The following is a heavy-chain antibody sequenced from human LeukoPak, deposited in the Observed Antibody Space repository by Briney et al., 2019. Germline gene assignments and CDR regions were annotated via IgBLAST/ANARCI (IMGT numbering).Heavy chain of an antibody. J-gene: IGHJ3*02. D-gene: IGHD3-9*01. CDR3: AKSLEPYYDILTGYQWDAFDI. Sequence: GGSLRLSCAVSGFTVSSNYMIWVRQAPGKGLEWVSVIYVGGSTYYADSVKGRFTISRDNSKNTLYLQMNSLRAEDTAVYYCAKSLEPYYDILTGYQWDAFDIWGQGTMVTVSS. V-gene: IGHV3-53*01. CDR1: GFTVSSNY. CDR2: IYVGGST.